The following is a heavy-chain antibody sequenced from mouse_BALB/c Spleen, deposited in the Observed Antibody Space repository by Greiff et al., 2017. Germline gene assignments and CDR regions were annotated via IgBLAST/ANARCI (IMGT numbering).Heavy chain of an antibody. CDR2: ISSGSSTI. J-gene: IGHJ1*01. CDR1: GFTFSSFG. Sequence: EVQGVESGGGLVQPGGSRKLSCAASGFTFSSFGMHWVRQAPEKGLEWVAYISSGSSTIYYADTVKGRFTISRDNPKNTLFLQMTSLRSEDTAMYYCARWDDYPWYFDVWGAGTTVTVSS. V-gene: IGHV5-17*02. D-gene: IGHD2-4*01. CDR3: ARWDDYPWYFDV.